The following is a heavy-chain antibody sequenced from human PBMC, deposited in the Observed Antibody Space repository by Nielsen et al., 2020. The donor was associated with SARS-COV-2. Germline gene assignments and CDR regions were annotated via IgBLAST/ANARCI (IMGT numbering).Heavy chain of an antibody. J-gene: IGHJ4*02. CDR2: IYHGGST. D-gene: IGHD5-18*01. CDR1: GGSISSSNW. V-gene: IGHV4-4*02. CDR3: ARTTRGYSYGSFDY. Sequence: SETLSLTCAVSGGSISSSNWWSWVRQPPGKGLEWIGEIYHGGSTNYNPSLKSRVTISVDTSKNQFSLKLSSVTAADTAVYYCARTTRGYSYGSFDYWGQGTLVTVSS.